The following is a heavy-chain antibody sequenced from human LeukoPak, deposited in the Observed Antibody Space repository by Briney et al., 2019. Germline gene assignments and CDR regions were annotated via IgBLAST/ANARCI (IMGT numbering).Heavy chain of an antibody. J-gene: IGHJ3*02. CDR1: GGSISSGSSC. Sequence: SETLSLTCAVSGGSISSGSSCWSWIRQPAGKGLEWIGRIYTSGSTNYNPSLKSRVTISVDTSKNQFSLKLSSVTAADTAVYYCASTYYYGSGDDAFDIWGQGTMVTVSS. D-gene: IGHD3-10*01. V-gene: IGHV4-61*02. CDR3: ASTYYYGSGDDAFDI. CDR2: IYTSGST.